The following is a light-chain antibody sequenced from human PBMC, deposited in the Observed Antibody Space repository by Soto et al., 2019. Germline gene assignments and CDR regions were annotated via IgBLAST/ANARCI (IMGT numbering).Light chain of an antibody. V-gene: IGKV3-20*01. Sequence: EIVLTQSPGTLSLSKGERATLSCRDSQSVSSSYLAWYQQKPGQAPRLLIYGASSRATGIPDRFSGSGSGTDFTLTISRLEPEDFAVYYCQQYGRSSITFGQGTRLEIK. J-gene: IGKJ5*01. CDR2: GAS. CDR3: QQYGRSSIT. CDR1: QSVSSSY.